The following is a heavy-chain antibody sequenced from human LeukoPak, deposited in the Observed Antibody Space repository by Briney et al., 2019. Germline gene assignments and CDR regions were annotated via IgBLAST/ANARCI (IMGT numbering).Heavy chain of an antibody. CDR3: ARPIVATAYFDY. D-gene: IGHD5-12*01. V-gene: IGHV1-2*02. Sequence: GASAKVSCKASGYTFTGYYMHWVRQAPGQGLEWMGWINPNSGGTNYAQKFQGRVTMTRDTSISTAYMELSRLRSDDTAVYYCARPIVATAYFDYWGQGTLVTVSS. CDR2: INPNSGGT. J-gene: IGHJ4*02. CDR1: GYTFTGYY.